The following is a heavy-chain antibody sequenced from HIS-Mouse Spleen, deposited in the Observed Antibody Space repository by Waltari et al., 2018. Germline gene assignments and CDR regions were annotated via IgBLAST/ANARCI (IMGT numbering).Heavy chain of an antibody. CDR3: AREIPYSSSWYDWYFDL. Sequence: QLQLQESGPGLLKPSETLSLTCTFSGVPISRSSYSWGRIRQPPGKGLQWIGSIYYSGSTYYNPSIKSRVTISVDTSKNQFSLKLSSVTAADTAVYYCAREIPYSSSWYDWYFDLWGRGTLVTVSS. D-gene: IGHD6-13*01. CDR2: IYYSGST. CDR1: GVPISRSSYS. V-gene: IGHV4-39*07. J-gene: IGHJ2*01.